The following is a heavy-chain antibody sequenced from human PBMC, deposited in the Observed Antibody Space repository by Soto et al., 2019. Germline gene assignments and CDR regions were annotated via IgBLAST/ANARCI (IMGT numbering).Heavy chain of an antibody. CDR3: ARAQARSYYCFDP. CDR1: GFTFSSYS. J-gene: IGHJ5*02. V-gene: IGHV3-21*01. CDR2: ISSSSSYI. D-gene: IGHD6-6*01. Sequence: PGGSLRLSCAASGFTFSSYSMNWVRQAPGKGLEWVSSISSSSSYIYYADSVKGRFTISRDNAKNSLYLQMNSLRAEDTAVYYCARAQARSYYCFDPWGQGTLVTVSS.